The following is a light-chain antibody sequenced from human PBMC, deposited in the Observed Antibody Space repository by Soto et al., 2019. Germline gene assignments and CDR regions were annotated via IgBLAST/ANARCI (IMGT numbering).Light chain of an antibody. J-gene: IGLJ3*02. V-gene: IGLV1-44*01. CDR2: SNN. CDR3: AVWDDSLEGVV. Sequence: HSVLTQPPSASGTPGQRVIISCSGTTSNNGSNIVNWYQHLPGTAPNLLTDSNNQRPSGVPDRFSGSKSGTSASLAISGLQSEDEAEYYCAVWDDSLEGVVFGGGTKLTVL. CDR1: TSNNGSNI.